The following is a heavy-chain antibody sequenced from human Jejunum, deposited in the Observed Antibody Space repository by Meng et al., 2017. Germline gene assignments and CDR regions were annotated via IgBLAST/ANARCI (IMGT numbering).Heavy chain of an antibody. D-gene: IGHD3-16*01. V-gene: IGHV4-4*03. CDR2: MYHGGST. Sequence: QGRLRGSGPGLVTPPVPLSLTCAVSGVSISSNQWWSWVRQPPGKGLEWIGEMYHGGSTNYNPSLKSRVNISVDKSKNQFSLKLTSVTAADTGVYYCSNYVWGSPPTGVLSWGQGTLVTVSS. CDR3: SNYVWGSPPTGVLS. CDR1: GVSISSNQW. J-gene: IGHJ5*02.